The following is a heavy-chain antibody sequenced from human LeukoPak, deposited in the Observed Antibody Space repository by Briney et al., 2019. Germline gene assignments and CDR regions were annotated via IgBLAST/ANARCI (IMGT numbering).Heavy chain of an antibody. CDR3: ARVSSWFGDSPLDY. CDR2: IYSGGNT. CDR1: GFTVSSNY. J-gene: IGHJ4*02. D-gene: IGHD3-10*01. V-gene: IGHV3-53*01. Sequence: GGSLRLSCAASGFTVSSNYMTWVRQAPGKGLEWVSLIYSGGNTYYADSVKGRLTISTDLSENTLYLQMNSLRAEDTALYYCARVSSWFGDSPLDYWGQGTLVTVSS.